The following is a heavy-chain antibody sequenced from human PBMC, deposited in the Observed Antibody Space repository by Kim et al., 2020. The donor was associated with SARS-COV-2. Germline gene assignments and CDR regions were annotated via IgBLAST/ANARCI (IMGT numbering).Heavy chain of an antibody. Sequence: GGSLRLSCAASGFTFSSYAMHWVRQAPGKGLEWVSVISYDGSNKYYADSVKGRFTISRDNSKNTLYLQMNSLRAEDTAVYYCARAIFGVVRWPNYYYYG. CDR1: GFTFSSYA. V-gene: IGHV3-30-3*01. CDR3: ARAIFGVVRWPNYYYYG. D-gene: IGHD3-3*01. J-gene: IGHJ6*01. CDR2: ISYDGSNK.